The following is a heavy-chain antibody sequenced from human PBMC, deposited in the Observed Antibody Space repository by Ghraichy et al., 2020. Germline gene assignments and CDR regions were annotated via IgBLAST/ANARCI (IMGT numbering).Heavy chain of an antibody. D-gene: IGHD3-22*01. V-gene: IGHV6-1*01. J-gene: IGHJ3*02. CDR2: TYYRSKWYI. CDR1: GDSVSSYNAA. CDR3: ARRQQLLHAFDI. Sequence: SQTLSLTCAISGDSVSSYNAAWNWVRQSPSRGLEWLGRTYYRSKWYIEYGGSVKGRITINPDTSKNQLSLQLDSVTPEDTAVYYCARRQQLLHAFDIWGRGTMVIVSS.